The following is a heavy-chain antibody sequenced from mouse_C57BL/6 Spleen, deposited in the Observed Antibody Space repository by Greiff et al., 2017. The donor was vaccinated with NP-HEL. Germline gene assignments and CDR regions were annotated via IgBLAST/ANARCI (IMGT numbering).Heavy chain of an antibody. Sequence: EVQLQQSGPELVKPGASVKISCKASGYSFTGYYMHWVKQSHGNILDWIGYIYPYNGVSSYNQKFKGKATLTVDKSSSTAYMELRSLKSEDSAVYYWARSSNCNGSSYLDYWGQGTTLTVSS. J-gene: IGHJ2*01. CDR3: ARSSNCNGSSYLDY. CDR2: IYPYNGVS. CDR1: GYSFTGYY. D-gene: IGHD1-1*01. V-gene: IGHV1-31*01.